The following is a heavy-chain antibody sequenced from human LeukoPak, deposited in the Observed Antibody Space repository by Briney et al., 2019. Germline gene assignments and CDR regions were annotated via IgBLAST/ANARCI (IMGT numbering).Heavy chain of an antibody. CDR3: AKRGYSYGYLFDY. D-gene: IGHD5-18*01. V-gene: IGHV3-74*01. Sequence: AGGSLRLSCAASGFTFSSYWMHWVRQVPGKGLVWVSRINSDGSSTLYADSVKGRLTISRDNAKNTLYLQMSSLRAEDTAVYYCAKRGYSYGYLFDYWGQGTLVTVSS. CDR1: GFTFSSYW. CDR2: INSDGSST. J-gene: IGHJ4*02.